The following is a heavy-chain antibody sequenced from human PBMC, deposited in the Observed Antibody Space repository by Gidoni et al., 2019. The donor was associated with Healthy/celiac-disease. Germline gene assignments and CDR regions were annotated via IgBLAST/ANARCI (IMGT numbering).Heavy chain of an antibody. CDR1: GFNFSDYW. V-gene: IGHV3-7*01. CDR3: VRAHFGDYSGIDF. D-gene: IGHD4-17*01. CDR2: IKEDGSER. Sequence: EVHLVESGGGLVQPGGSLSLSCAASGFNFSDYWMTWVRQAPGKGLEWVANIKEDGSERYYVDSVKGRFTISRDNSKNSLFLQMNSQRAEDTAVYYCVRAHFGDYSGIDFWGQGTLVTVSS. J-gene: IGHJ4*02.